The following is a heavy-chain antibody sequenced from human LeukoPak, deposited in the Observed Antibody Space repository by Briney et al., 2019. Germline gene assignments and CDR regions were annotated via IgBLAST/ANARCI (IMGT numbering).Heavy chain of an antibody. Sequence: GASVKVSCKASGYTFTGYYMHWVRQAPGQGLEWMGWINPNSGGTNYARKFQGRVTMTRDTSISTAYMELSRLRSDDTAVYYCARSLYSGCDLGYWGQGTLVTVSS. CDR2: INPNSGGT. D-gene: IGHD5-12*01. CDR3: ARSLYSGCDLGY. CDR1: GYTFTGYY. J-gene: IGHJ4*02. V-gene: IGHV1-2*02.